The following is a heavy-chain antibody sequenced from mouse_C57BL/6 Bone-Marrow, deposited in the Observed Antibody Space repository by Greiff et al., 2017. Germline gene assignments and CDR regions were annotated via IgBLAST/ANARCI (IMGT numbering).Heavy chain of an antibody. D-gene: IGHD4-1*01. V-gene: IGHV1-82*01. CDR3: ASPNGDGFDY. J-gene: IGHJ2*01. CDR1: GYAFSSSW. CDR2: IYPGDGDT. Sequence: VQLQQSGPELVKPGASVKISCKASGYAFSSSWMNWVKQRPGQGLEWIGRIYPGDGDTNYNGKFKGKATLTAEKSSSTAYMQLSSLTSEDSAVYFCASPNGDGFDYWGQGTTLTVSA.